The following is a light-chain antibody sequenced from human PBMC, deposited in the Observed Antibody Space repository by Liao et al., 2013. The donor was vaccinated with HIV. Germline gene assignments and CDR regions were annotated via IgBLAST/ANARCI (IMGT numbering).Light chain of an antibody. V-gene: IGLV3-1*01. Sequence: SYEVTQPPSVSVSPGQTASITCSGDKLGDKYACWYQQKPGQSPVLVIYQDSKRPSGIPERFSGSNSGNTATLTISGTQAMDEADYYCQSADSSGTVVFGGGTKLTVL. CDR2: QDS. CDR3: QSADSSGTVV. J-gene: IGLJ2*01. CDR1: KLGDKY.